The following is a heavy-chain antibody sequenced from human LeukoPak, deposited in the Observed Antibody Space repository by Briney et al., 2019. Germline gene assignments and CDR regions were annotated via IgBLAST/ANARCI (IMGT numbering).Heavy chain of an antibody. Sequence: GGSLRLSCAASRFMFSIYAMSWVRQAPGKGLEWVAVISYDGSDKYYGDTVKGRFTISRDNSKSTLYLQMNSLRAEDTAVYYCAKGRDYYDSSGYYEPLDSWGQGTLVTVSS. CDR1: RFMFSIYA. D-gene: IGHD3-22*01. J-gene: IGHJ5*01. V-gene: IGHV3-30*18. CDR3: AKGRDYYDSSGYYEPLDS. CDR2: ISYDGSDK.